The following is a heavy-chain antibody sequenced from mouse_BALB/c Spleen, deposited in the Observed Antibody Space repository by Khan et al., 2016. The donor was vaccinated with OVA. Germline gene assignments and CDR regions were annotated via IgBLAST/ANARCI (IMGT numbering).Heavy chain of an antibody. CDR3: SRDYGSNYAMDY. CDR1: GYIFTSYW. Sequence: VELVESGAELVRPGASVKLSCKTSGYIFTSYWIHWVKKRSGQGLEWTARIYTGTGSTYYNEKFKGKATLTADKSSSTDYMQLSSLKSEDSAVYSCSRDYGSNYAMDYWGQGTSVTVSS. CDR2: IYTGTGST. J-gene: IGHJ4*01. D-gene: IGHD1-1*01. V-gene: IGHV1S132*01.